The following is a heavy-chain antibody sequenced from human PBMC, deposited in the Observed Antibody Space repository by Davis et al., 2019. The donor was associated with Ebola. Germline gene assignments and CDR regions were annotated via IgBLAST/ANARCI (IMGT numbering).Heavy chain of an antibody. J-gene: IGHJ4*02. CDR3: ARHPVVPAAPFDY. D-gene: IGHD2-2*01. V-gene: IGHV4-59*01. CDR2: IYYSGST. Sequence: SETLSLTCTVSGGSISSYYWRWIRQPPGKGLEWIGYIYYSGSTNYNPSLKSRVTISVDTSKNQFSLKLSSVTAADTAVYYCARHPVVPAAPFDYWGQGTLVTVSS. CDR1: GGSISSYY.